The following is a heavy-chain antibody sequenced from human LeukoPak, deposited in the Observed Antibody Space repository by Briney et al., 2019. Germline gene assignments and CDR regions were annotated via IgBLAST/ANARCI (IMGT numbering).Heavy chain of an antibody. Sequence: GGSLRLSCAASGFTFSSYGMHWVRQAPGKGLKWVADIWYDGSNKYYADSVKGRFTISRDNSKNTLYLQMNSLRAEDTAVYYCARDPGMWELRLDYFDYWGQGTLVTVSS. J-gene: IGHJ4*02. CDR3: ARDPGMWELRLDYFDY. CDR1: GFTFSSYG. V-gene: IGHV3-33*01. D-gene: IGHD1-26*01. CDR2: IWYDGSNK.